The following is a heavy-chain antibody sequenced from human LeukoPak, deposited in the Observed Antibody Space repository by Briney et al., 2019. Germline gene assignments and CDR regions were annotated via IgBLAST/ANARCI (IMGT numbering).Heavy chain of an antibody. CDR3: ANWFAGDSRSWYGLDDASDI. D-gene: IGHD6-13*01. J-gene: IGHJ3*02. V-gene: IGHV3-30*02. Sequence: GGSLRLSCAASGFTFSSYGMHWVRQAPGKGLEWVAVIWYDGSNKYYADSVKGRFTISRDNSKNTLYLQMNSLRGEDTAVYYCANWFAGDSRSWYGLDDASDIWGQGTMVTVSS. CDR2: IWYDGSNK. CDR1: GFTFSSYG.